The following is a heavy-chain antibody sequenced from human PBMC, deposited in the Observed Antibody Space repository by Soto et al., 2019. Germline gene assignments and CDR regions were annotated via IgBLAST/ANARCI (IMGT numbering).Heavy chain of an antibody. Sequence: QVHLVQSGAEVKKPGASVKVSCKASAYTFTNYGINWVRQAPGQGLEWMGWVSTYNGDTKYAQKLQGRVTMTTDTSTSTANMELRSLISDDTAVYYCASGYCKSPSFSGRDLFDPWGQGTLVTVSP. V-gene: IGHV1-18*01. CDR2: VSTYNGDT. D-gene: IGHD2-2*01. CDR3: ASGYCKSPSFSGRDLFDP. J-gene: IGHJ5*02. CDR1: AYTFTNYG.